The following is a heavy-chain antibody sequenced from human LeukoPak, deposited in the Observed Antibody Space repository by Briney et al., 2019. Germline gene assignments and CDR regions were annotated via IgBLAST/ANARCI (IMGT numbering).Heavy chain of an antibody. Sequence: PGGSLRLSCAASGFTFDDYAMHWVRQAPGKGLEWVSYISTSGSTVYYADSVKGRFTISRDNAKNSLYLQMNSLRAEDTAVYYCASSLNRDFGWLDPWGQGTLVTISS. D-gene: IGHD1-14*01. CDR2: ISTSGSTV. CDR1: GFTFDDYA. CDR3: ASSLNRDFGWLDP. J-gene: IGHJ5*02. V-gene: IGHV3-48*03.